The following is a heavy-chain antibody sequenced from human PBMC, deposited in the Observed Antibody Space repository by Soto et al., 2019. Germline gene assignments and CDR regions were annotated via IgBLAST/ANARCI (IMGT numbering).Heavy chain of an antibody. J-gene: IGHJ6*02. V-gene: IGHV3-30-3*01. CDR2: AAKDAFAT. CDR3: ARGNMDV. CDR1: GFTFNLFA. Sequence: VQLVESGGGMVQPGTSLRLSCAASGFTFNLFAMHWVRQAPGKGVEWVAVAAKDAFATYYAGSVEGRFTISRDNSKNTLYLHMNNLSPDDTALYYCARGNMDVWGHGTAVVVSS. D-gene: IGHD1-1*01.